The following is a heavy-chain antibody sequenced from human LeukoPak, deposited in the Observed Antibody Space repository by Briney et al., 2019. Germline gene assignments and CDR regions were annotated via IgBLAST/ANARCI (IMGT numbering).Heavy chain of an antibody. CDR2: IYYSGST. V-gene: IGHV4-59*01. CDR3: ARETAITERAFDC. CDR1: GGSISSYY. J-gene: IGHJ4*02. Sequence: SETLSLTCTVSGGSISSYYWSWIRQPPGKGLEWIGYIYYSGSTNYNPSLKSRVTISVDTSKNQFSLKLSSVTAADTAVYYCARETAITERAFDCWGQGTLVTVSS. D-gene: IGHD5-18*01.